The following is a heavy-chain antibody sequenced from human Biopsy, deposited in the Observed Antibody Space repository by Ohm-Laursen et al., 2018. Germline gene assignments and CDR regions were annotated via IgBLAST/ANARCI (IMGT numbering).Heavy chain of an antibody. J-gene: IGHJ4*02. V-gene: IGHV1-69*06. CDR3: ATLTEDYGASPDS. D-gene: IGHD4-17*01. CDR1: GGSFSDYG. CDR2: VIPISNTA. Sequence: LVKVSCNASGGSFSDYGLSWVRQAPGRGLEWMGRVIPISNTANYAQNFQDRLTITADRSTNTAYMELNSLRSEDTAVYFCATLTEDYGASPDSWGQGTLVVVSS.